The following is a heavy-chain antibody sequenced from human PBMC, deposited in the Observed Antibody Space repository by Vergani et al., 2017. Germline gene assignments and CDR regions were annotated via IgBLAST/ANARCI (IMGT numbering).Heavy chain of an antibody. D-gene: IGHD6-19*01. V-gene: IGHV3-23*01. CDR1: GFTFSTYA. CDR3: AKAHHSRGWYYFDY. J-gene: IGHJ4*02. CDR2: ISGSGGST. Sequence: EVQLLESGGGLVQPGGSLRLSCAASGFTFSTYAIAWVRQAPGRGLEWVSGISGSGGSTYYADSVKGRFTVSRDNSKNTLYLQMNSLSAEDTAVYYCAKAHHSRGWYYFDYWGQGTLVTVSS.